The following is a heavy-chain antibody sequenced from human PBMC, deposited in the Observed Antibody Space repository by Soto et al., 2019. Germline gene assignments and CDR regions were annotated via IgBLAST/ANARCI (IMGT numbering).Heavy chain of an antibody. Sequence: SVKVSCKASGGTFSSYAISWVRQAPGQGLEWMGGIIPIFGTANYAQKFQGRVTITADESTSTAYMELSSLRSEDTAVYYCARGGVDTAMVNFDYWGQGTLVTVSS. CDR2: IIPIFGTA. J-gene: IGHJ4*02. V-gene: IGHV1-69*13. CDR1: GGTFSSYA. CDR3: ARGGVDTAMVNFDY. D-gene: IGHD5-18*01.